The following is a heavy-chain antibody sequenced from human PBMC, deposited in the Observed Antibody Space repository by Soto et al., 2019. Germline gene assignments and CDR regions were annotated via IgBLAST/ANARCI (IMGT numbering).Heavy chain of an antibody. J-gene: IGHJ3*02. Sequence: GGSLRLSCAASGFNFGPYWMHWVRQAPGKGLVWVSHINGDGSTIVYADSVKGRFTISRDNAKNTLYLQMNSLRVEDTAVYYCARDRGYPDSFNIWGQGTRVTVSS. CDR3: ARDRGYPDSFNI. CDR2: INGDGSTI. V-gene: IGHV3-74*01. D-gene: IGHD3-10*01. CDR1: GFNFGPYW.